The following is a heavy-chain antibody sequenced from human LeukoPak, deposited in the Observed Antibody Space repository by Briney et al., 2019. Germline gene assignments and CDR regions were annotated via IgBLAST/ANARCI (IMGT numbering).Heavy chain of an antibody. CDR2: IFYSGTT. J-gene: IGHJ4*02. CDR1: GGSISNSDYY. V-gene: IGHV4-39*01. Sequence: PSETLSLTCTVSGGSISNSDYYWGWIRQPPGKGLEWIASIFYSGTTYFNPSLKSRVTISVDTSKNQFSLNLTSVTAADTAVYYCARHSRSGGYYFDYWGQGTRVIVSS. CDR3: ARHSRSGGYYFDY. D-gene: IGHD4-23*01.